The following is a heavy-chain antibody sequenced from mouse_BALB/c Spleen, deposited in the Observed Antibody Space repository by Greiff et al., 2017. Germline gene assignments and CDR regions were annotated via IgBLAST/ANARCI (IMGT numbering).Heavy chain of an antibody. D-gene: IGHD2-10*02. J-gene: IGHJ4*01. Sequence: EVKLMESGGGLVQPGGSRKLSCAASGFTFSSFGMHWVRQAPEKGLEWVAYISSGSSTIYYADTVKGRFTISRDNPKNTLFLQMTSLRSEDTAMYYCARKYAPYAMDYWGQGTSVTVSS. CDR1: GFTFSSFG. CDR3: ARKYAPYAMDY. CDR2: ISSGSSTI. V-gene: IGHV5-17*02.